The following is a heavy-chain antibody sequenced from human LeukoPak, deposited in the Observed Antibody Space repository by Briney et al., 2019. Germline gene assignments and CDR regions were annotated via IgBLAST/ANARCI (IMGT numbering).Heavy chain of an antibody. J-gene: IGHJ4*02. CDR2: ISGSGGST. V-gene: IGHV3-23*01. D-gene: IGHD3-3*01. CDR1: GFTFSSYA. CDR3: AKSLTYYDFWSGYPFDY. Sequence: PGGSLRLSCAASGFTFSSYAMSWARQAPGKGLEWVSAISGSGGSTYYADSVKGRFTISRDNSKNTLYLQMNSLRAEDTAVYYCAKSLTYYDFWSGYPFDYWGQGTLVTVSS.